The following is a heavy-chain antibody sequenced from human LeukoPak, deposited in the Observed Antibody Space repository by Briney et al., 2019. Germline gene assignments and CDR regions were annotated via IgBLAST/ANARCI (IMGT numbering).Heavy chain of an antibody. CDR2: INPNSGGT. D-gene: IGHD3-22*01. CDR3: ARPQKRKDSRDAFDI. V-gene: IGHV1-2*02. Sequence: ASVKVSCKASGYTFTGYYMHWVRQAPGQGLEWMGWINPNSGGTNYAQKLQGRVTMTRDTSISTAYMELSRLRSDDTAVYYCARPQKRKDSRDAFDIWGQGTMVTVSS. J-gene: IGHJ3*02. CDR1: GYTFTGYY.